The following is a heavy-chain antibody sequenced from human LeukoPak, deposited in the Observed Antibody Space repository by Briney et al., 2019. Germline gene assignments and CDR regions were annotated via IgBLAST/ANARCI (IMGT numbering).Heavy chain of an antibody. Sequence: ASVKVSCKASGGTFSSYAISWVRQAPGQGLEWMGGIIPIFGTANYAQKFQGRVTITADESTSTAYMELSSLRSEDTAVYYCARRGGGLDTAMVPRGYYYYMDVWGKGTTVTVSS. V-gene: IGHV1-69*13. J-gene: IGHJ6*03. CDR3: ARRGGGLDTAMVPRGYYYYMDV. D-gene: IGHD5-18*01. CDR1: GGTFSSYA. CDR2: IIPIFGTA.